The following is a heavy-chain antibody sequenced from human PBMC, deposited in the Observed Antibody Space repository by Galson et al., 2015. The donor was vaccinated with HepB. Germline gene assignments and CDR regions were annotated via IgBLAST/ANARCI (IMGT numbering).Heavy chain of an antibody. CDR3: ARGIHGAAAGTVFVY. V-gene: IGHV3-30-3*01. Sequence: SLRLSCAASGFTFSSYAMHWVRQAPGKGLEWVAVISYDGSNKYYADSVKGRFTISRDNSKNTLYLQMNSLRAEDTAVYYCARGIHGAAAGTVFVYWGQGTLVTVSS. CDR1: GFTFSSYA. J-gene: IGHJ4*02. D-gene: IGHD6-13*01. CDR2: ISYDGSNK.